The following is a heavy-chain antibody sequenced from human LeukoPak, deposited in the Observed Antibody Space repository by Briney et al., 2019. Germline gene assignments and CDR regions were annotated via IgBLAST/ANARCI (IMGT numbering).Heavy chain of an antibody. J-gene: IGHJ4*02. Sequence: GASVKVSCKVSGYTLTELSMHWVRQAPRKGLEWMGGFDPEDGETIYAQKFQGRVTMTEDTSTDTAYMELSSLRSEDTAVYYCATLPAGAWPFDYWGQGTLVTVSS. CDR3: ATLPAGAWPFDY. V-gene: IGHV1-24*01. D-gene: IGHD2-2*01. CDR1: GYTLTELS. CDR2: FDPEDGET.